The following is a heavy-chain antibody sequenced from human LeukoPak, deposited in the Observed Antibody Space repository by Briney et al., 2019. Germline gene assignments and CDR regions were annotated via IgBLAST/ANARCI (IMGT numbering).Heavy chain of an antibody. CDR3: ASEISGSFRFDP. D-gene: IGHD1-26*01. CDR2: IYYSGST. J-gene: IGHJ5*02. V-gene: IGHV4-30-4*01. Sequence: PSQTLSLTCTVSGGSISSGDYYWSWIRQPPGKGLEWIGHIYYSGSTYYNPSLKSRVTISVDTSKNQFSLKLSSVTAADTAVYYCASEISGSFRFDPWGQGTLVTVSS. CDR1: GGSISSGDYY.